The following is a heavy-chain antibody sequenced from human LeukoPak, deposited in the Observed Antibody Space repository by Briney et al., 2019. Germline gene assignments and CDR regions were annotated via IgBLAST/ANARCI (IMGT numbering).Heavy chain of an antibody. J-gene: IGHJ4*02. V-gene: IGHV3-23*01. CDR1: GFTFSSYA. D-gene: IGHD6-13*01. CDR2: ISGSGGST. Sequence: PGGSLRLSCAASGFTFSSYAMSWVRQAPGKGLEWVSAISGSGGSTYYADSVKGRLTISRDNSKNTLYLQMNSLRAEDTAVYYCAKDGEDSSSRYDFDYWGQGTLVTVSS. CDR3: AKDGEDSSSRYDFDY.